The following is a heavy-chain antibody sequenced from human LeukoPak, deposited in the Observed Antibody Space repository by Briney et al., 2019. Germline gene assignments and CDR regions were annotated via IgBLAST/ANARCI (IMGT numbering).Heavy chain of an antibody. J-gene: IGHJ5*02. D-gene: IGHD3-10*01. CDR3: ARRYGSGSYYNWFDP. CDR1: GGSFNDYY. V-gene: IGHV4-34*01. CDR2: INHSGST. Sequence: SETLSLTCAVYGGSFNDYYWSWLRQPPGKGLEWIGEINHSGSTNYNPSLKSRVTISVDTSKSQFSLKVTSVTAADTAVYYCARRYGSGSYYNWFDPWGQGTLLTVSS.